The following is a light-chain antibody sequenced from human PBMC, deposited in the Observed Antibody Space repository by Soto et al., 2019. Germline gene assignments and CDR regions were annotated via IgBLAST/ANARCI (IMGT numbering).Light chain of an antibody. CDR1: QTVTVNS. J-gene: IGKJ3*01. V-gene: IGKV3-20*01. CDR2: AAS. Sequence: EIVLTQSPGTLSLSPGEGATLSCRASQTVTVNSLAWYQQTPGQTPRLLIYAASTRATAIPDRFNVSGAGTDFVLTISRLEPEDCAMYYCQQYGDSPFTFGPWTKVDI. CDR3: QQYGDSPFT.